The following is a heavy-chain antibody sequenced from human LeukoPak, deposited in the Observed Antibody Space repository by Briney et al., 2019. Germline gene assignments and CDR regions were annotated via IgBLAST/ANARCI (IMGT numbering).Heavy chain of an antibody. D-gene: IGHD6-13*01. CDR1: GFTFSSYA. CDR3: AKDSLPEYSSSWNYFDY. J-gene: IGHJ4*02. Sequence: PGGSLRLSCAASGFTFSSYAMSWVRQAPGKGLEWVSAISGSGGSTYYADSVKGRFTISRDNSKNTLYLQMNSLRAEDTAVYYCAKDSLPEYSSSWNYFDYWGQGTLVTVSS. V-gene: IGHV3-23*01. CDR2: ISGSGGST.